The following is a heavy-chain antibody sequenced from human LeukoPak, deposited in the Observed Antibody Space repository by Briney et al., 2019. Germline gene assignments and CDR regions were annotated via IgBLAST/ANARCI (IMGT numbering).Heavy chain of an antibody. CDR2: ISSSSSYI. CDR3: ARVHLQGYSNQDY. V-gene: IGHV3-21*01. Sequence: GGSLRLSCAASGFTFSSYSMNWVRQAPGKGLEWVASISSSSSYIYYADSVKGRFTISRDNAKNSLFLQMNSLRAEDTAVYYCARVHLQGYSNQDYWGQGTLVTVSS. D-gene: IGHD4-11*01. CDR1: GFTFSSYS. J-gene: IGHJ4*02.